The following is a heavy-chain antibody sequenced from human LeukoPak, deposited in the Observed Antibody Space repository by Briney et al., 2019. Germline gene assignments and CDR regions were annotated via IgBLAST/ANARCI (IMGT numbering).Heavy chain of an antibody. CDR3: ARSHFYGSGVDS. Sequence: PSETLSLTCTVSGGSSSTIPLYWGWIRQPPGKGLEWIGSIFDTGSTYDNPSLKSRVTISVDTSRNQFALKLTSVTAADTAVYYCARSHFYGSGVDSWGQGTLVTVSS. D-gene: IGHD3-10*01. CDR1: GGSSSTIPLY. J-gene: IGHJ5*01. CDR2: IFDTGST. V-gene: IGHV4-39*01.